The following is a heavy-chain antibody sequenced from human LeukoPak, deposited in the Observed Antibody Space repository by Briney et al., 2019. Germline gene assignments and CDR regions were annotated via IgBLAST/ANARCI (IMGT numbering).Heavy chain of an antibody. V-gene: IGHV3-23*01. CDR3: AKDQGSWMVATRGAGNDY. CDR2: ISGSGGST. J-gene: IGHJ4*02. CDR1: GFTFSSYA. Sequence: GGSLRLSCAASGFTFSSYAMSWVRQAPGKGLEWVSAISGSGGSTYYADSVKGRFTISRDNSKNTLYLQMNSLRAEDTAVYYCAKDQGSWMVATRGAGNDYWGQGTLVTVSS. D-gene: IGHD5-12*01.